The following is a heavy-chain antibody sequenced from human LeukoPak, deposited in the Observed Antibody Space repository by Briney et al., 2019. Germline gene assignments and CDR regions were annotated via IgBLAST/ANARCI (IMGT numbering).Heavy chain of an antibody. CDR2: ISAYNGNT. CDR3: ARYDILTGTMAIDY. Sequence: ASVKVSCKASGYTFSSYGISWVRQAPGQGLEWMGRISAYNGNTNYAQKLQGRVTMTTDTSTSTAYMELRSLRSDDTAVYYCARYDILTGTMAIDYWGQGTLVTVSS. J-gene: IGHJ4*02. V-gene: IGHV1-18*01. D-gene: IGHD3-9*01. CDR1: GYTFSSYG.